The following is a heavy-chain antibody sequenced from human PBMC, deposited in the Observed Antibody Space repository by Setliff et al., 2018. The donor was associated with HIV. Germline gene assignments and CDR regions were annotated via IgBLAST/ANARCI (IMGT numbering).Heavy chain of an antibody. CDR3: ARRTIWGDAFDT. J-gene: IGHJ3*02. CDR2: IFHSGNT. Sequence: PSETLSLTCNVSGYPISSGFYWGWIRQPPGKGLEWIGNIFHSGNTDQNPSLKSRVTMSVETSENQFSLRLNSVTAADTAVYYCARRTIWGDAFDTWGRGTMVTVSS. D-gene: IGHD3-16*01. CDR1: GYPISSGFY. V-gene: IGHV4-38-2*02.